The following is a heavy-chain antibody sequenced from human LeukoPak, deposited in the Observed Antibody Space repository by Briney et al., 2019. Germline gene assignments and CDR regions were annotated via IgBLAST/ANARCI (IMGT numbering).Heavy chain of an antibody. CDR1: GFTFSSNE. Sequence: GGSLRLTCAASGFTFSSNEMNWVRQAPGKGLEWVSYISSSGSTIYYADSVKGRFTISRDNAKNSLYLQMNSLRAEDTAVYYCARGSGGAFGGVMVDYWGQGTLVTVSS. CDR3: ARGSGGAFGGVMVDY. D-gene: IGHD3-16*01. CDR2: ISSSGSTI. J-gene: IGHJ4*02. V-gene: IGHV3-48*03.